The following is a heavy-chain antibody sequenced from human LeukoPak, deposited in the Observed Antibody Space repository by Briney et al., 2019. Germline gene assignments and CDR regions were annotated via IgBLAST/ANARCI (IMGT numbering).Heavy chain of an antibody. Sequence: GGSLRLSYAASGFTFSSYWMSWVRQAPGKGLEWVANIKQDGSEKYYVDSVKGRFTISRDNAKNSLYLQMNSLRAEDTVVYYCARDSHYYYYMDVWGKGTTVTVSS. J-gene: IGHJ6*03. V-gene: IGHV3-7*01. CDR2: IKQDGSEK. CDR1: GFTFSSYW. CDR3: ARDSHYYYYMDV.